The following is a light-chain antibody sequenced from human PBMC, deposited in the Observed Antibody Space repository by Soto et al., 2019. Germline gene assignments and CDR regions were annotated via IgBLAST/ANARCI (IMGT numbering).Light chain of an antibody. Sequence: QSALTQPASVSGSPGQSVTVSCTGTSSDVGGYNYVSWYQQHPGTAPKFLIYDVSYRPSGVSNRFSGSKSGNTASLTISGLQAEDEADYYCSSYSSASTRVFGGGTKLTVL. CDR1: SSDVGGYNY. CDR2: DVS. CDR3: SSYSSASTRV. J-gene: IGLJ3*02. V-gene: IGLV2-14*03.